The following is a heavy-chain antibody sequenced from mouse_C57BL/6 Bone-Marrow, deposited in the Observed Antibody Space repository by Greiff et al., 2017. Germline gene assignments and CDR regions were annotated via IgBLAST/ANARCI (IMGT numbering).Heavy chain of an antibody. D-gene: IGHD1-1*01. CDR2: ISSGGSYT. J-gene: IGHJ2*01. CDR1: GFTFSSYG. Sequence: EVHLVESGGALVKPGGSLKLSCAASGFTFSSYGMSWVRQTPDKRLEWVATISSGGSYTYYPDSVKGRFTISRDNAKNTLYLQMSSLKSEDTAMYYCARSPLYYYGSSPYFDYWGQGTTLTVSS. V-gene: IGHV5-6*01. CDR3: ARSPLYYYGSSPYFDY.